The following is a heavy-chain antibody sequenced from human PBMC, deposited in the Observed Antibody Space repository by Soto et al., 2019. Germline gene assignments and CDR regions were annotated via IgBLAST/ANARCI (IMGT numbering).Heavy chain of an antibody. CDR2: IYYSGST. V-gene: IGHV4-59*01. J-gene: IGHJ4*02. CDR3: ARDSRSYYFDY. D-gene: IGHD6-6*01. Sequence: SETLSLTCTVSGGSISSYYWSRIRQPPGKGLEWIGYIYYSGSTNYNPSLKSRVTISVDTSKNQFSLKLSSVTAADTAVYYCARDSRSYYFDYWGQGTLVTVSS. CDR1: GGSISSYY.